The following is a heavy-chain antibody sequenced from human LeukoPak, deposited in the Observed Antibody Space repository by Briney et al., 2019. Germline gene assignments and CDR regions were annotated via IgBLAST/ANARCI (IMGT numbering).Heavy chain of an antibody. CDR1: GFRFSSYA. Sequence: GGSLRLSCAASGFRFSSYAMSWVRQAPGKGLEWVSAISGSGVSTYYADSVKGRFTVSRDNSKNTLYLQMSSLRAEDTAVHYCAREMRRRDGYNFDYWGQGTLVTVSS. D-gene: IGHD5-24*01. CDR2: ISGSGVST. J-gene: IGHJ4*02. CDR3: AREMRRRDGYNFDY. V-gene: IGHV3-23*01.